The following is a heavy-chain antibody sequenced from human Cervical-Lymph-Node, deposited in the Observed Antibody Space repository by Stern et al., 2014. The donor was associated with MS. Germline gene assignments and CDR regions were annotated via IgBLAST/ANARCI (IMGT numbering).Heavy chain of an antibody. D-gene: IGHD3-9*01. Sequence: VQLVESGAEVKKPGASVKVSCKASGYTFTSYGISWVRQAPGQGLEWMGWISAYNGNTNYAQKLQGRVTMTTDTTTSTAYMELRSLRSDDTAXXXXARDCKLRYFDPTSRCAFDIWGQGTMVTV. V-gene: IGHV1-18*04. CDR3: ARDCKLRYFDPTSRCAFDI. CDR2: ISAYNGNT. J-gene: IGHJ3*02. CDR1: GYTFTSYG.